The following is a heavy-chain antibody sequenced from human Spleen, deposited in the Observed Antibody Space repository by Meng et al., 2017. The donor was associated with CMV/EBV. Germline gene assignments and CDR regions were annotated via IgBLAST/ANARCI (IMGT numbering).Heavy chain of an antibody. D-gene: IGHD4-17*01. CDR1: GGSMNSYY. V-gene: IGHV4-59*01. Sequence: SETLSLTCTVSGGSMNSYYWSWIRQTPGKGLEWIGYLDHRGSTNYNPSLRSRVTMSLDTSKKQFSLRLSFVTAADTAVYYCARDPNGEHYSYGMDVWGQGTTVTVSS. J-gene: IGHJ6*02. CDR2: LDHRGST. CDR3: ARDPNGEHYSYGMDV.